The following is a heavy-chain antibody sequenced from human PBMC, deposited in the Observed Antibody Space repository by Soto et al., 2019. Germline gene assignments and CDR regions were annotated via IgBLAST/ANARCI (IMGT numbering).Heavy chain of an antibody. CDR1: GFSLSTSGVG. CDR3: AHSLMSSWALRNWYFDL. CDR2: IYWNDDK. D-gene: IGHD6-13*01. V-gene: IGHV2-5*01. J-gene: IGHJ2*01. Sequence: QITLKESGPTLVNPTQTLTLTCTFSGFSLSTSGVGVGWIRQPPGKALEWLALIYWNDDKRYSPSLKSRLTITKDTSKNQVVLTMTNMDPVDTATYYCAHSLMSSWALRNWYFDLWGRGTLVTVSS.